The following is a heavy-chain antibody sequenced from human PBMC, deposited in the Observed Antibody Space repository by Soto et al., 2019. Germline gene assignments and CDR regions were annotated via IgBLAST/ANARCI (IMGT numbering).Heavy chain of an antibody. CDR2: ISGSGGST. Sequence: EVQLLESGGGLVQPGGSLRLSCAASGFTFSSYAMSWVRQAPGKGLEWVSAISGSGGSTYYADSVKGRFTISRDNSKNTLYMQMNSLRAEDTAVYYCAKGVPVYYYDSSGYYPFDYWGQGTLVTASS. D-gene: IGHD3-22*01. CDR3: AKGVPVYYYDSSGYYPFDY. V-gene: IGHV3-23*01. CDR1: GFTFSSYA. J-gene: IGHJ4*02.